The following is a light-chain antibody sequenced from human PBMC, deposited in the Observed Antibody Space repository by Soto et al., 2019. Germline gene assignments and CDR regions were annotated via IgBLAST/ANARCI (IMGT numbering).Light chain of an antibody. V-gene: IGLV2-14*03. CDR2: EVS. Sequence: VLTQPASVSWSPGQSITISCTGTSSDVGAYDYVSWYQQHPDKAPKLMIYEVSNRPSGVSNRFSGSKSVNTATLTISGLQAEDEADYYCSSYAGSNTFVFGTGTKVTVL. J-gene: IGLJ1*01. CDR1: SSDVGAYDY. CDR3: SSYAGSNTFV.